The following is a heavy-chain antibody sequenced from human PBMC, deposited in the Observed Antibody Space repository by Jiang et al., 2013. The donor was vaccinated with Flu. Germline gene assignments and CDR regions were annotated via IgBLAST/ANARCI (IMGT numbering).Heavy chain of an antibody. CDR3: TRHAEVPQLYSDYYYYMDV. CDR1: GFTFSGSA. V-gene: IGHV3-73*01. J-gene: IGHJ6*03. D-gene: IGHD2-2*01. Sequence: VQLLESGGGLVQPGGSLKLSCAASGFTFSGSAMHWVRQASGKGLEWVGRIRSKANSYATAYAASVKGRFTISRDDSKNTAYLQMNSLKTEDTAVYYCTRHAEVPQLYSDYYYYMDVWGKGTTVTVSS. CDR2: IRSKANSYAT.